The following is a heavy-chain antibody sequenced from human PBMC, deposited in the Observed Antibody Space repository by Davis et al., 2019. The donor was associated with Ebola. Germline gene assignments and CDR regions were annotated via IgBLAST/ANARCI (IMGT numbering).Heavy chain of an antibody. V-gene: IGHV3-21*01. CDR3: AREEYYYDSSGYYYYFDY. J-gene: IGHJ4*02. Sequence: GGSLSLSCAASGFTFSSYSMNWVRQAPGKGLEWVSSISSSSSYIYYADSVKGRFTISRDNAKNSLYLQMNSLRAEDTAVYYCAREEYYYDSSGYYYYFDYWGQGTLVTVSS. CDR2: ISSSSSYI. D-gene: IGHD3-22*01. CDR1: GFTFSSYS.